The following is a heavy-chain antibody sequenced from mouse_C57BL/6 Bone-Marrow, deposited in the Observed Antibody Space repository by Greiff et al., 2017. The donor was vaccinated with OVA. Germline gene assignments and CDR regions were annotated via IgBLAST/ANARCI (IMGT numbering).Heavy chain of an antibody. CDR1: GYTFTNYW. CDR3: ARENGYYLYYFDY. V-gene: IGHV1-63*01. Sequence: VQLQQSGAELVRPGTSVKMSCKASGYTFTNYWIGWAKQRPGHGLEWIGDIYPGGGYTNYNEKFKGKATLTADKSSSTAYMQFSSLTSEDSAIYYCARENGYYLYYFDYWGQGTTLTVSS. D-gene: IGHD2-3*01. CDR2: IYPGGGYT. J-gene: IGHJ2*01.